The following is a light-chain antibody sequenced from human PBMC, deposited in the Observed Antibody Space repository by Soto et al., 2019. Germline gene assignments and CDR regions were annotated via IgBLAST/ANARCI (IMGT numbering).Light chain of an antibody. V-gene: IGLV2-14*01. CDR1: SSDVGGYDY. CDR3: SSYTSAGTQV. Sequence: QSALTQPASVSGSPGQTITISCTGSSSDVGGYDYVSWYQQYPGKVPKLMIYEVNHRPSGVSNRFSGSKSANTASLTISGLQPEDEADYYCSSYTSAGTQVLGGGTKLTVL. CDR2: EVN. J-gene: IGLJ2*01.